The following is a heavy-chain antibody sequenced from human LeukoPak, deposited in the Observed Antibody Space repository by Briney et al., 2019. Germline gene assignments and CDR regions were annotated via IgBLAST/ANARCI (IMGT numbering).Heavy chain of an antibody. V-gene: IGHV3-30*04. CDR2: ISYDGSNK. D-gene: IGHD3-3*01. CDR1: GFTFSSYA. J-gene: IGHJ3*02. CDR3: ARGSRFGVVGRDAFDI. Sequence: PGGSLRLSCAASGFTFSSYAMHWVRQAPGKGLEWVAVISYDGSNKYYADSVKGRFTISRDNAKNSLYLQVNSLRAEDTAVYYCARGSRFGVVGRDAFDIWGQGTVVTVSS.